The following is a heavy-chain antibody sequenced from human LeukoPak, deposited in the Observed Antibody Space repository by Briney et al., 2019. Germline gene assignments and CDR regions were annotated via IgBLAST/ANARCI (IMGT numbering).Heavy chain of an antibody. J-gene: IGHJ6*03. CDR1: GYTFTSYD. D-gene: IGHD6-13*01. CDR2: MNPNSGNT. CDR3: ARGPHRIAAAGTGYYMDV. V-gene: IGHV1-8*03. Sequence: ASVKVSCKASGYTFTSYDINWVRQATGQGLEWMGWMNPNSGNTGYAQKFQGRVTITRNTSISTAYMELSSLRAEDTAVYYCARGPHRIAAAGTGYYMDVWGKGTTVTVSS.